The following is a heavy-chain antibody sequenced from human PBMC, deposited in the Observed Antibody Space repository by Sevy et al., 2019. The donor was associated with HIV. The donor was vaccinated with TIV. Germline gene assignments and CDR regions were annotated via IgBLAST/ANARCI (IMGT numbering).Heavy chain of an antibody. Sequence: GGSLRLSCAASGFTFSSYAMHWVRQAPGKGLEWVAVISYDGSNKYYADSVKGRFTISGDNSKNTLYQQMNSLRAEDTAVYYWARERTYSSSSDYYYGMDVWGQGTTVTVSS. CDR3: ARERTYSSSSDYYYGMDV. J-gene: IGHJ6*02. V-gene: IGHV3-30-3*01. D-gene: IGHD6-13*01. CDR1: GFTFSSYA. CDR2: ISYDGSNK.